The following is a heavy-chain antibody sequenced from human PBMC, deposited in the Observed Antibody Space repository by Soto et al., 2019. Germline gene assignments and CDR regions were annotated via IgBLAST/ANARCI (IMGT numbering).Heavy chain of an antibody. D-gene: IGHD3-22*01. Sequence: GGSLRLSCAASGFTFSSYGMHWVRQAPGKGLEWVAVIWYDGSNKYYADSVKGRFTISRDNSKNTLYLQMNSLRAEDTAVYYCARDHSRSRAYDSSGYEFDYWGQGTLVTVPQ. CDR1: GFTFSSYG. CDR3: ARDHSRSRAYDSSGYEFDY. V-gene: IGHV3-33*01. CDR2: IWYDGSNK. J-gene: IGHJ4*02.